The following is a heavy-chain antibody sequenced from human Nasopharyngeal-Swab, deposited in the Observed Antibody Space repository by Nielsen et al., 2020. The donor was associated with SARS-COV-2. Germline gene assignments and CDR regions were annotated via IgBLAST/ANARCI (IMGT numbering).Heavy chain of an antibody. J-gene: IGHJ4*02. V-gene: IGHV4-34*01. Sequence: SETLSLTCAVYGGSFSGYYWSWIRQPPGKGLEWIGEINHYGSTNYNPSLKSRVTISVDTSKNQFSLKLSSVTAADTAVYYCARGPSMIVVVKYFDYWGQGTPVTVSS. CDR3: ARGPSMIVVVKYFDY. CDR2: INHYGST. CDR1: GGSFSGYY. D-gene: IGHD3-22*01.